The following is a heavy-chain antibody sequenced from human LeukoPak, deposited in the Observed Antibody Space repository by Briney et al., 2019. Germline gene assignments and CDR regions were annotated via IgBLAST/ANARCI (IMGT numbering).Heavy chain of an antibody. V-gene: IGHV3-30*18. CDR2: ISYDGSNK. CDR3: AKEQNLHLSLDY. J-gene: IGHJ4*02. Sequence: GGSLRLSCAASGFTFSSYGMHWVRQAPGKGLEWVAVISYDGSNKYYADSVKGRFTIFRDNSKNTLYLQMNSLRAEDTAVYYCAKEQNLHLSLDYWGQGTLVTVSS. CDR1: GFTFSSYG.